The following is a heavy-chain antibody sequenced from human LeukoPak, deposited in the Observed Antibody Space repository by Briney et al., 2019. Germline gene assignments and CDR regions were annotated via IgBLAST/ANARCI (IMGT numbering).Heavy chain of an antibody. Sequence: GGSLRLSCAASGFTFSSYSMNWVRQAPGKGLEWVSSISSSSSYIYYADSVKGRFTISRDNAKNSLYLQMNSLRAEDTAVYYCAKGWIWFGESFPLGEYWGQGTLVTVSS. CDR3: AKGWIWFGESFPLGEY. J-gene: IGHJ4*02. CDR1: GFTFSSYS. D-gene: IGHD3-10*01. CDR2: ISSSSSYI. V-gene: IGHV3-21*01.